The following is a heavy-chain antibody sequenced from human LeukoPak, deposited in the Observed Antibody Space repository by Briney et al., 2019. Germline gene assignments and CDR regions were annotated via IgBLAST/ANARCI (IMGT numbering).Heavy chain of an antibody. CDR3: ARDLHYYVAMDV. J-gene: IGHJ6*02. D-gene: IGHD3-10*02. V-gene: IGHV3-23*01. Sequence: PGGSLRLSCEASGFTFSAYAMTWVRQAQGKGLEWVSSIGSDNKPHYSESVKGRFAISRDNSKNTLFLQLNSLRAEDTALYYCARDLHYYVAMDVRGQGTTVTVSS. CDR2: IGSDNKP. CDR1: GFTFSAYA.